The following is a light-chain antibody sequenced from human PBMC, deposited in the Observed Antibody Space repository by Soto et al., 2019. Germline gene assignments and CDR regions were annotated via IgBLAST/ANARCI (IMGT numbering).Light chain of an antibody. V-gene: IGKV3-15*01. CDR3: QQYDNWPWT. Sequence: EVVMTQSPATLSVSPGERATFSCRASESVGSNLAWYQQKPGQAPSLLIYTTSTRASGFPARFSGSGSGTDFTLTISSLQSEDFAVYYCQQYDNWPWTFGQGTKVDIK. CDR2: TTS. CDR1: ESVGSN. J-gene: IGKJ1*01.